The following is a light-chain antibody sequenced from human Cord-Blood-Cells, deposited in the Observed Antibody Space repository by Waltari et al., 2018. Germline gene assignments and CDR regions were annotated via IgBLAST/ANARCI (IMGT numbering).Light chain of an antibody. J-gene: IGLJ2*01. V-gene: IGLV2-14*01. Sequence: QSDLTQPASVSGSPGQSITLSCTGTSSDVGGYNSVSWYQQHPGKAPKLMIYEVSNRPSGVSNRFSGSKSGNTASLTISGLQAEDEADYYCSSYTSSSTLFGGGTKLTVL. CDR2: EVS. CDR1: SSDVGGYNS. CDR3: SSYTSSSTL.